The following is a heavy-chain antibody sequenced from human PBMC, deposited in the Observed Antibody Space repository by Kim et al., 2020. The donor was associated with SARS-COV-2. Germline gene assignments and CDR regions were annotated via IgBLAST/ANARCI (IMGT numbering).Heavy chain of an antibody. D-gene: IGHD5-18*01. CDR3: ARWVGYSYGSSYYYYGMDV. V-gene: IGHV4-34*01. Sequence: SRVTISVDTSKNQFSLKLSSVTAADTAVYYCARWVGYSYGSSYYYYGMDVWGQGTTVTVSS. J-gene: IGHJ6*02.